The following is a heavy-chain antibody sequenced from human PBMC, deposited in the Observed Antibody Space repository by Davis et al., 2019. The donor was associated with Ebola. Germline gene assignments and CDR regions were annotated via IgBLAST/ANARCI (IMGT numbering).Heavy chain of an antibody. CDR1: GGTFSSYA. CDR3: ARVLWVEDEYYGMDV. J-gene: IGHJ6*02. CDR2: ILPILGIA. V-gene: IGHV1-69*04. D-gene: IGHD3-10*01. Sequence: AASVKVSCKASGGTFSSYAISWVRQAPGQGLEWMGRILPILGIANYAQKFQGRVTIPADKSTRTAYMELSSLRSEDTAVYYCARVLWVEDEYYGMDVWGQGTTVTVSS.